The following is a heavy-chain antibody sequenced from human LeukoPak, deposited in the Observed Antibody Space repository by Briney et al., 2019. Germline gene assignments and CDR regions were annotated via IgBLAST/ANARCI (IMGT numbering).Heavy chain of an antibody. CDR1: GYTFTGYY. CDR3: AREGDPELSSVLNWFDP. Sequence: ASVKVSCKASGYTFTGYYMHWVRQAPGQGLEWMGWINPNSGGTNYAQKFQGWVTMTRDTSISTAYMELSRLRSDDTAVYYCAREGDPELSSVLNWFDPWGQGTLVTVSS. D-gene: IGHD6-19*01. V-gene: IGHV1-2*04. CDR2: INPNSGGT. J-gene: IGHJ5*02.